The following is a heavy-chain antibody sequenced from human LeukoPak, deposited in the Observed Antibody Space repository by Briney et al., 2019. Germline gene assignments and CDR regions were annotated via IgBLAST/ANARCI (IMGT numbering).Heavy chain of an antibody. D-gene: IGHD5-12*01. CDR1: GGSFSGYY. V-gene: IGHV4-34*01. Sequence: PSETLSLTCAVYGGSFSGYYWSWIRQPPGKGLEWIGEINHSGSTNYNPSLKSRVTISVDTSKNQFSLKLSSVTAADTAVYYCARTRRIYSGYELFDYWGRGTLVTVPS. CDR2: INHSGST. CDR3: ARTRRIYSGYELFDY. J-gene: IGHJ4*02.